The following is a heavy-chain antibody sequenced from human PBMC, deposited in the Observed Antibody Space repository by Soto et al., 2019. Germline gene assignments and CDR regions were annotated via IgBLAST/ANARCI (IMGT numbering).Heavy chain of an antibody. CDR2: IYPGDSET. D-gene: IGHD3-3*01. Sequence: PGESLKISCKGSGYSFTSYWIGWVRQMPGKGLEWMGIIYPGDSETRYSPSFQGQVTISADKSISTAYLQWSSLKASDTAVYYCARGYDFWSGYVMGWFDPWGQGTLVTVSS. CDR3: ARGYDFWSGYVMGWFDP. V-gene: IGHV5-51*01. CDR1: GYSFTSYW. J-gene: IGHJ5*02.